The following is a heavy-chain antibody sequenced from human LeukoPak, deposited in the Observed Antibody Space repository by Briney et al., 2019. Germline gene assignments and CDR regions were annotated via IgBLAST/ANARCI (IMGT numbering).Heavy chain of an antibody. Sequence: GRSLRLSCAASGFSFSSFAMSWVRQAPGKGLEWVSVISSSGDSTYYADSVQGRFTISRDNSKNMLYLQMTSLRAKDTALYYCAKVDDILTGHFYYWGEGNLFTVSS. CDR2: ISSSGDST. CDR1: GFSFSSFA. V-gene: IGHV3-23*01. D-gene: IGHD3-9*01. J-gene: IGHJ4*02. CDR3: AKVDDILTGHFYY.